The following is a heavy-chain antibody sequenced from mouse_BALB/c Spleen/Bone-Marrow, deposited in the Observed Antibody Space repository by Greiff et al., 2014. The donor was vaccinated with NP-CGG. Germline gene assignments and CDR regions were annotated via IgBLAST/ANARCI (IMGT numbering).Heavy chain of an antibody. CDR2: IYPHTSDT. CDR1: GYPFTDYN. CDR3: VRAPPITSVVTRDY. D-gene: IGHD1-1*01. J-gene: IGHJ2*01. V-gene: IGHV1S29*02. Sequence: EVQLQQSGPELVKPGASVKISCKASGYPFTDYNMHWVKQSHGKSPEWIGYIYPHTSDTGYNQKFRNKATLTVDISSSTAYMVLRSLTSEDSAVYYCVRAPPITSVVTRDYWGQGTTLTVSS.